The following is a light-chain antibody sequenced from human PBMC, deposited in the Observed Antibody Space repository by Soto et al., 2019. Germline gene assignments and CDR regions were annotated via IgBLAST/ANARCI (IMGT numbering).Light chain of an antibody. J-gene: IGKJ1*01. CDR1: QTISTW. CDR3: QQYTNTNNPWM. V-gene: IGKV1-5*01. CDR2: DSS. Sequence: IQVTQSPPTLSASVVDRVTITFRASQTISTWMAWYQQKPGKAPKLLVYDSSTLQSGVASRFSGSGSGTEFTLIISGLQPDDSATYYCQQYTNTNNPWMFGQGTKVDIK.